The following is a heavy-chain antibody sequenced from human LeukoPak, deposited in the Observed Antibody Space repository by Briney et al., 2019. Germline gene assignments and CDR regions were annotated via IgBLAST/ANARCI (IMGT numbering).Heavy chain of an antibody. CDR1: GFTFSSYG. CDR3: ARAISSGWYNYYYGMDV. V-gene: IGHV3-30*03. D-gene: IGHD6-19*01. CDR2: ISYDGSNK. Sequence: GGSLRLSCAASGFTFSSYGMHWVRQAPGKGLEWVAVISYDGSNKYYADSVKGRFTISRDNAKNSLYLQMNSLRAEDTAVYYCARAISSGWYNYYYGMDVWGQGTTVTVSS. J-gene: IGHJ6*02.